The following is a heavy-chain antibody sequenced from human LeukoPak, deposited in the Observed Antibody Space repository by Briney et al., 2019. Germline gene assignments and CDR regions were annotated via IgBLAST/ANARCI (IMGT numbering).Heavy chain of an antibody. CDR3: AKETATGHFDY. D-gene: IGHD6-13*01. J-gene: IGHJ4*02. V-gene: IGHV3-9*03. CDR2: ISWNSGSI. Sequence: GGSLRLSCVASGFTFGDYAMHWVRLVPGKGLEWVSGISWNSGSIVYADSVKGRFTISRDNAKNSLYLQMNSLRAEDMALYYCAKETATGHFDYWGQGTLVTVSS. CDR1: GFTFGDYA.